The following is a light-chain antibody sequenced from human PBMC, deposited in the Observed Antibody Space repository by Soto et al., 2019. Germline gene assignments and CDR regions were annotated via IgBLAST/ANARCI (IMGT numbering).Light chain of an antibody. Sequence: QSVLTQPPSVSGAPGQRVTISCTGSNSNIGADYAVHWYQHLPGTAPKLLLTGDTSRPSGISNRFSGSKSGSTASLTISGLRDEDEADYYCSSYSTSYFYFFGSGTKLTVL. CDR2: GDT. V-gene: IGLV1-40*01. CDR3: SSYSTSYFYF. J-gene: IGLJ1*01. CDR1: NSNIGADYA.